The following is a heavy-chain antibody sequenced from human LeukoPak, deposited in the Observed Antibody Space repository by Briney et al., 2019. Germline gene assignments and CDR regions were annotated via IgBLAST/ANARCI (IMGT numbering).Heavy chain of an antibody. J-gene: IGHJ4*02. Sequence: PGGSLRLSCAASGFTFSSHSMNWVRQAPGKGLEWVSYISSSSSTIYYADSVKGRFTISRDNAKKSLYLQMNSLRAEDTAVYYCARENYFSFDYWGQGALVTVSS. CDR3: ARENYFSFDY. D-gene: IGHD3-16*01. V-gene: IGHV3-48*01. CDR2: ISSSSSTI. CDR1: GFTFSSHS.